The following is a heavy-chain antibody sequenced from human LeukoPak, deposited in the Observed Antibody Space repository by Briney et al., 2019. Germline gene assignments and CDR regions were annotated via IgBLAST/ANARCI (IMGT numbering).Heavy chain of an antibody. CDR3: AREDGYASSDY. Sequence: PGGSLRLSCAASGFTVSSNYMSWVRQAPGKGLEWVSVIYSGGSTYYADSVKGRFTISRDNSKNTLYLQMNSLRAEDTAVYYCAREDGYASSDYWGQGTLVTVSS. J-gene: IGHJ4*02. CDR2: IYSGGST. V-gene: IGHV3-53*01. CDR1: GFTVSSNY. D-gene: IGHD5-24*01.